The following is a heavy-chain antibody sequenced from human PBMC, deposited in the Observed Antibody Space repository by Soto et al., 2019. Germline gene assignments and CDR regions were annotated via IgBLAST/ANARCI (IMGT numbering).Heavy chain of an antibody. V-gene: IGHV3-30-3*01. CDR1: GFSFSNYA. J-gene: IGHJ3*02. CDR3: ARDRSARDALDI. D-gene: IGHD2-15*01. Sequence: VGSLRLSCAASGFSFSNYAMHWVRQAPGKGLEWVAVISYHGGNEYYADSVKGRFTISRDNSKKTVYLQMNSLRGEDTAVYYCARDRSARDALDIWGQGTMVTVSS. CDR2: ISYHGGNE.